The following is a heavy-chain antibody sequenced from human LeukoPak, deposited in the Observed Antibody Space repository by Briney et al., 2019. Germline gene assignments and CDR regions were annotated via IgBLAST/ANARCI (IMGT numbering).Heavy chain of an antibody. Sequence: PGGSLRLSCAASGFTFSSYEMNWVRQAPGKGLEWVSYISSSGGTIYYADSVKGRFTISRDNAKNSLYLQMNSLRAEDTAVYYCARAVLYYYGMDVWGQGTMVTVSS. CDR3: ARAVLYYYGMDV. V-gene: IGHV3-48*03. CDR2: ISSSGGTI. J-gene: IGHJ6*02. CDR1: GFTFSSYE.